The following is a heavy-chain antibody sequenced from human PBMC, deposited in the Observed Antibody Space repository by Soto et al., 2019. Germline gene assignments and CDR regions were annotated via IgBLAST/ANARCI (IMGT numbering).Heavy chain of an antibody. CDR2: INDRGSI. CDR3: ARESHDILTGPPWVWYFDL. Sequence: QVKLHQWGAGPLRPLETLSLTCGVPGGSFSGYYWAWIRQSPGKGLEWIGEINDRGSINYNPSLKSRVSISVDTSKNHYSLNLRSVTAADTAVYYCARESHDILTGPPWVWYFDLWGRGTLVTVSS. CDR1: GGSFSGYY. J-gene: IGHJ2*01. D-gene: IGHD3-9*01. V-gene: IGHV4-34*01.